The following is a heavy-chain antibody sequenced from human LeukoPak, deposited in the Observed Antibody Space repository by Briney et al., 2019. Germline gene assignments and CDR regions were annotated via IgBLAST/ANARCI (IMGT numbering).Heavy chain of an antibody. CDR2: IRYDGSNK. D-gene: IGHD7-27*01. CDR3: AKEITGDPHAFDI. Sequence: GGSLRLSCAASGFTFSSYGMHWVRQAPGKGLEWVAFIRYDGSNKYYADSVKGRFTISRDNSKNTLYLQMNSLRAEDTAVYYCAKEITGDPHAFDIWGQGTMVTVSS. J-gene: IGHJ3*02. CDR1: GFTFSSYG. V-gene: IGHV3-30*02.